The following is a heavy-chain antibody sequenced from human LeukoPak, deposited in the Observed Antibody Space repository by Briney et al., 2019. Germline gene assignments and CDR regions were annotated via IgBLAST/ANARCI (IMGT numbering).Heavy chain of an antibody. CDR1: GYTFTNHY. Sequence: ASVKVSCKASGYTFTNHYMHWVRQARGQGLEWMGWINPHSGDTNYAQKFQGRVIMTRDTAISTAYMELSSLRSEDTAMYYCASGLSSLFSFGAALDYYMDVWGKGRTVTISS. V-gene: IGHV1-2*02. D-gene: IGHD5-18*01. CDR2: INPHSGDT. CDR3: ASGLSSLFSFGAALDYYMDV. J-gene: IGHJ6*03.